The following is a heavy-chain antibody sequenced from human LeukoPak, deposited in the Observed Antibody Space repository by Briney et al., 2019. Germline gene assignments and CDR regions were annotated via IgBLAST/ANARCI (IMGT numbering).Heavy chain of an antibody. J-gene: IGHJ4*02. CDR1: SDSIYSSNYY. Sequence: SETLSLTCTVSSDSIYSSNYYWGWIRQPPGKGLEWIGSIYYSGSTYYNSSLKSRVTISVDTSKNQFTLKLSSLTAADTAVYYCARAAYCGGDCYLFDYWGQGTLVTVFS. CDR2: IYYSGST. D-gene: IGHD2-21*02. V-gene: IGHV4-39*01. CDR3: ARAAYCGGDCYLFDY.